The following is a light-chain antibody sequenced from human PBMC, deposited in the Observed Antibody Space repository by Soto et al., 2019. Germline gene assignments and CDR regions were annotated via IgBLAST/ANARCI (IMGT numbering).Light chain of an antibody. Sequence: QSVLTHPPSVSAAPGQTVTISCSGGTSNIGHNYVSWYQQLPGTAPTLLIYGNDKRPSGIPDRLSGSKSGTSATLAITGLQTGDEADYYCATWDTNLSAVFGGGTKLTVL. CDR2: GND. J-gene: IGLJ3*02. V-gene: IGLV1-51*01. CDR3: ATWDTNLSAV. CDR1: TSNIGHNY.